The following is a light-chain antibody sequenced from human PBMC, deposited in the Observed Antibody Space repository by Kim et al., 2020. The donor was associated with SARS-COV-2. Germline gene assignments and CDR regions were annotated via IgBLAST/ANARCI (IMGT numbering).Light chain of an antibody. V-gene: IGKV3-20*01. CDR1: QTVNSDY. Sequence: IVLTQSPGTLSLSPGERASLSCRASQTVNSDYLAWYQQKPGQAPRLLIYDASNRATGIPDRFTGSGSGTDFTLAISRLEPEDSAMYYCQQYDRSPLTFGGGTKLEIK. J-gene: IGKJ4*01. CDR3: QQYDRSPLT. CDR2: DAS.